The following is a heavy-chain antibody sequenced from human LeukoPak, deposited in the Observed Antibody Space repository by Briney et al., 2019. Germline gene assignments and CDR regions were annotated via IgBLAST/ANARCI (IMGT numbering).Heavy chain of an antibody. J-gene: IGHJ4*02. D-gene: IGHD3-22*01. CDR3: ARDRYDRSGYYDY. CDR1: GFTLSRYS. CDR2: ISSSSSYI. V-gene: IGHV3-21*01. Sequence: GGSLRLSCAASGFTLSRYSMNWVRQAPGKGLEWVSSISSSSSYIHYTDSVKGRFTISRDNTKKSLYLQMNSLRAEDTAVYYCARDRYDRSGYYDYWGQGTLVTVSS.